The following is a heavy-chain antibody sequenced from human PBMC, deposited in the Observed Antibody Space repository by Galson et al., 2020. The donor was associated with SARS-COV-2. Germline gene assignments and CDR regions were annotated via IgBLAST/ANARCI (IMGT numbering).Heavy chain of an antibody. J-gene: IGHJ4*02. CDR1: GGSMKNDNFY. CDR3: NCNIWYSVY. D-gene: IGHD6-13*01. Sequence: SETLSLTCTVSGGSMKNDNFYWGWVRQAPGKGLEWIGSIDYSGNTYYNPSLESQVTMSLDTSKNRFSLKLSSVTAADTAVYYCNCNIWYSVYWGQGTLVTVSS. CDR2: IDYSGNT. V-gene: IGHV4-39*07.